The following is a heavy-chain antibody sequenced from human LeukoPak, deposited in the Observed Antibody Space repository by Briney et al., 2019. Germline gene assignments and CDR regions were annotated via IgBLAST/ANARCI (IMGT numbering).Heavy chain of an antibody. CDR2: INHSGST. D-gene: IGHD5-24*01. J-gene: IGHJ4*02. CDR1: GGSFSGYY. CDR3: ARVGGEATITPRQYSFDY. V-gene: IGHV4-34*01. Sequence: SETLSLTCAVYGGSFSGYYWSWIRQPPVKGLEWIGEINHSGSTNYNPSLKSRVTISVDTSKNQFSLKLSSVTAADTAVYYCARVGGEATITPRQYSFDYWGQGTLVTVSS.